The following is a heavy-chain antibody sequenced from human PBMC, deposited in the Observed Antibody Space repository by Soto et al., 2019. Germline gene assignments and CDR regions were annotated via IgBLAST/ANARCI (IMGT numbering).Heavy chain of an antibody. V-gene: IGHV3-74*01. CDR1: GFTLSNFW. CDR2: INDDGSRT. D-gene: IGHD3-3*01. Sequence: EVQLVESGGGLVQPGGSLRLSCAASGFTLSNFWMHWVRQVPGKGLVLVSRINDDGSRTKYADSVEGRLTISRDTAKNTLYLQMDSLRVEDTAVYYCVRDHHDYDFWSGNPRGYFDLWGRGTLVTVSS. J-gene: IGHJ2*01. CDR3: VRDHHDYDFWSGNPRGYFDL.